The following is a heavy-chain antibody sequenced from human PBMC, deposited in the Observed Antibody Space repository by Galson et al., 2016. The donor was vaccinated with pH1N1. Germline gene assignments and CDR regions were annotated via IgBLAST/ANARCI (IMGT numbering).Heavy chain of an antibody. CDR3: ARNLYGAYSHYFDY. CDR1: GFSLSTSGMC. V-gene: IGHV2-70*01. Sequence: PALVKPPQNLTLACTFSGFSLSTSGMCVSWIRQPPGKALEWLALIDWADNKYYSTSLKTRLTIPKDTSKHQVVLTMTNMDPVDTATDYCARNLYGAYSHYFDYWGQGTLGTVSS. D-gene: IGHD4-17*01. CDR2: IDWADNK. J-gene: IGHJ4*02.